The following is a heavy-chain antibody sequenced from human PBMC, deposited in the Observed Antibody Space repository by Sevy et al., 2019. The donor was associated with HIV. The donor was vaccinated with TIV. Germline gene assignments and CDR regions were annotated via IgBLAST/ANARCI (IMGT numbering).Heavy chain of an antibody. J-gene: IGHJ4*02. CDR3: TRDGGGDYFDS. D-gene: IGHD2-15*01. V-gene: IGHV3-30*04. CDR1: GFTFRRYA. Sequence: GGSLRLSCAASGFTFRRYAMHWVRQAPGQGLESVAVISYDGGKTYHADSVKGRFTISRDNSENTLYLQMNSLRAEDRAGYYCTRDGGGDYFDSWGLGTLVTVSS. CDR2: ISYDGGKT.